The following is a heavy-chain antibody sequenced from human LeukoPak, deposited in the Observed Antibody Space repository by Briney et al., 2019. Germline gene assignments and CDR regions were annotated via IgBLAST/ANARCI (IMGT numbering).Heavy chain of an antibody. V-gene: IGHV4-39*01. J-gene: IGHJ1*01. CDR3: ARSGIAAAGTPYYFQH. D-gene: IGHD6-13*01. CDR1: GGSISSSSYY. Sequence: SETLSLTCTVSGGSISSSSYYWGWIRQPPGKGQEWIGSIYYSGSTYYNPSLKSRVTISVDTSKNQFSLKLSSVTAADTAVYYCARSGIAAAGTPYYFQHWGQGTLVAVSS. CDR2: IYYSGST.